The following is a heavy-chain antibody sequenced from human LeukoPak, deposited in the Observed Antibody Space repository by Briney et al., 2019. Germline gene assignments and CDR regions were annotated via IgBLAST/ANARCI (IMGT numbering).Heavy chain of an antibody. CDR2: ISGSGGST. Sequence: GGSLRLSCAASGFSFNTYAMSWVRQAPGKGLEWVSAISGSGGSTYYADSVKGRFTISRDNSKNTLYLQMNSLRAEDTAVYYCAKGYYDSSGYHYHDAFDIWGQGTMVTVSS. D-gene: IGHD3-22*01. J-gene: IGHJ3*02. CDR1: GFSFNTYA. CDR3: AKGYYDSSGYHYHDAFDI. V-gene: IGHV3-23*01.